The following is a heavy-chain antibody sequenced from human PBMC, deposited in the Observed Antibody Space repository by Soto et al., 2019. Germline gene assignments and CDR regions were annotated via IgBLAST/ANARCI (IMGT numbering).Heavy chain of an antibody. Sequence: GGSLRLSCAASGFTFSSYAMSWVRQAPGKGLEWVSAISGSGGSTYYADSVKGRFTISRDKSKNTLYVQMNSLRAEDTAIYYCAKEFLDYDILTGYAPKAFYIGGQGTMVTVSS. D-gene: IGHD3-9*01. V-gene: IGHV3-23*01. J-gene: IGHJ3*02. CDR2: ISGSGGST. CDR3: AKEFLDYDILTGYAPKAFYI. CDR1: GFTFSSYA.